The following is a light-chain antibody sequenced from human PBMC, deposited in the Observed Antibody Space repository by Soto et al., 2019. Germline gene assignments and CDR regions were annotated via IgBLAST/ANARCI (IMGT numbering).Light chain of an antibody. CDR1: QIVDSKF. Sequence: EILLTQSPGTLSLSPGERVTLSCRASQIVDSKFLAWYQQKPGQAPRLLIYGASNRPTGIPDKFSGSGSGTDFTLTISRLEPEDLAVYYCQQYASSPYTFGQGTNLEIK. CDR2: GAS. V-gene: IGKV3-20*01. J-gene: IGKJ2*01. CDR3: QQYASSPYT.